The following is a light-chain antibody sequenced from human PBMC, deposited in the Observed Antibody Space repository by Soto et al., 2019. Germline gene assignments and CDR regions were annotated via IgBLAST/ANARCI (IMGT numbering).Light chain of an antibody. J-gene: IGKJ4*01. Sequence: ETVLTQSPGTLSLSPGERATLSCRASQSVSSNYLAWYQQKPGQAPRLLIYGASRRATGIPDRISGSGSGTDFTLTISRLEPEDFAVYYCQQRTTWPTFGGGTKVEIK. CDR3: QQRTTWPT. CDR2: GAS. V-gene: IGKV3D-20*02. CDR1: QSVSSNY.